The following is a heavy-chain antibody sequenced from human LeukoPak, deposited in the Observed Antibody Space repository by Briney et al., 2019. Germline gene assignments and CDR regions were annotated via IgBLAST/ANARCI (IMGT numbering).Heavy chain of an antibody. J-gene: IGHJ3*02. V-gene: IGHV4-34*01. D-gene: IGHD6-13*01. Sequence: SETLSLTCAVYGGSFSGYYWSWIRQPPGKGLEWIGEINHSGSTNYNPSLKSRVTISVDTSKNQFSLKLSSVTAADTAVYYCARGGESPSIAAVGNDAFDIWGQGTMVTVSS. CDR1: GGSFSGYY. CDR2: INHSGST. CDR3: ARGGESPSIAAVGNDAFDI.